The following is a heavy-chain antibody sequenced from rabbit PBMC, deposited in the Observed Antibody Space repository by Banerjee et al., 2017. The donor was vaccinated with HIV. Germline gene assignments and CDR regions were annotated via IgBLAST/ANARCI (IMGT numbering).Heavy chain of an antibody. J-gene: IGHJ6*01. CDR3: ARDYSTSYVGVGYDL. D-gene: IGHD7-1*01. Sequence: QEQLEESGGDLVKPEGSLTLTCTASGFSFSSNYWICWVRQAPGKGLEWIACVFTSSAGTSYASWAKGRFTISKTSSTTVTLQMTSLTAADTATYFCARDYSTSYVGVGYDLWGPGTLVT. CDR1: GFSFSSNYW. V-gene: IGHV1S45*01. CDR2: VFTSSAGT.